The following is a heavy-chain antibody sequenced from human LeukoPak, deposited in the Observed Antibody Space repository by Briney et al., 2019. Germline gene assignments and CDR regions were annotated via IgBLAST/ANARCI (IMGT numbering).Heavy chain of an antibody. D-gene: IGHD3-10*01. CDR2: LFYSGST. CDR1: GASMTNYY. CDR3: ATVAVIRGVTYFDY. J-gene: IGHJ4*02. V-gene: IGHV4-59*01. Sequence: PSETLSLTCSVSGASMTNYYWSWIRQPPGKGLEWIAYLFYSGSTDYNPSLESRVTISVDTSKNQFSLKLRSVTAADTAVYYCATVAVIRGVTYFDYWGQGTLVTVSS.